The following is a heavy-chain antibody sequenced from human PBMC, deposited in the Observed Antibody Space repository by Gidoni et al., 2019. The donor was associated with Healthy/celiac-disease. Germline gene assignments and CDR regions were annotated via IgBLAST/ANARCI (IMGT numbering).Heavy chain of an antibody. V-gene: IGHV1-69*06. J-gene: IGHJ4*02. CDR1: GGTFSSYA. D-gene: IGHD2-21*02. CDR3: AGPEAYCGGDCYARGYYVDY. CDR2: ITPIFGTA. Sequence: QVQLVQSGAEVKTPASSVKVSCKASGGTFSSYAISWVRQAPGPGLEWMGGITPIFGTANNAQKFQGRVTMTADKSTSTACMELSSLRSEDTAGYYCAGPEAYCGGDCYARGYYVDYWGQGTLVTVSS.